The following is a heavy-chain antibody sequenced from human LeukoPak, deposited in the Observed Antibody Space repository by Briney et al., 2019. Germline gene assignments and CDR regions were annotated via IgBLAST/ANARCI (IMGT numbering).Heavy chain of an antibody. V-gene: IGHV3-30*04. CDR2: VDSTGVYT. Sequence: GGSLRLSCAASGFTFSSYAMHWVRQAPGKGLEWVAAVDSTGVYTWYADSVKGRFIISRDNSVNTLYLRMNSLTAADTAMYYCASGSAGGRPYYFDYWGQGSLVTVSS. D-gene: IGHD2-15*01. J-gene: IGHJ4*02. CDR3: ASGSAGGRPYYFDY. CDR1: GFTFSSYA.